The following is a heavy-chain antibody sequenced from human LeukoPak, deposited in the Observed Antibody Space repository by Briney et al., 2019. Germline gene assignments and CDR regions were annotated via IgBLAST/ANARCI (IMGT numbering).Heavy chain of an antibody. V-gene: IGHV4-59*01. J-gene: IGHJ4*02. CDR3: ARDVYGDPVDY. CDR2: IHYSEST. D-gene: IGHD4-17*01. Sequence: PSETLSLTCTVSGGSISTYYWSWIRQPPGKGVEWIGYIHYSESTIYNPSLKSRVTISVDTSKNQFSLKLTSVTAADTAVYYCARDVYGDPVDYWGQGTLVTVSS. CDR1: GGSISTYY.